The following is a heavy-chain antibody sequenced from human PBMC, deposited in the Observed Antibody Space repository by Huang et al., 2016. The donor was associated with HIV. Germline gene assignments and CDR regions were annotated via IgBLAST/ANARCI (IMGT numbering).Heavy chain of an antibody. CDR2: INHSGST. Sequence: QVQLQQWGAGLLKPSETLSLTCAVYGGSFSGYSWNWIRQSPGKGLEWIGQINHSGSTDYNPSLKSRVTISMDTAKNQFSLKVNSVTAADTAIYYCAREVMISFGGPFDPWGHGNLVTVSS. D-gene: IGHD3-16*01. CDR3: AREVMISFGGPFDP. CDR1: GGSFSGYS. J-gene: IGHJ5*02. V-gene: IGHV4-34*01.